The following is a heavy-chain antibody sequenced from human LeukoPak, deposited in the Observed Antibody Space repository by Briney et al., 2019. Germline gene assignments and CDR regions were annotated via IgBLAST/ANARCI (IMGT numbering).Heavy chain of an antibody. D-gene: IGHD2-15*01. Sequence: PGRSLRLSCAASGFTFSSYAMHWVRQAPGKGLEWVAVISYDGSNKYYADSVKGRFTISRDNAKNSLYLQMNSLRDEDTAVYYCARDSGSGHLDFDYWGQGTLVTVSS. J-gene: IGHJ4*02. CDR1: GFTFSSYA. CDR2: ISYDGSNK. CDR3: ARDSGSGHLDFDY. V-gene: IGHV3-30-3*01.